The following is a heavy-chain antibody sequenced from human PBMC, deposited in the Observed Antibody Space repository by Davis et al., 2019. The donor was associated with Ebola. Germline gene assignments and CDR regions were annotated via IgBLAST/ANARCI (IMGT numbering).Heavy chain of an antibody. V-gene: IGHV3-23*01. Sequence: GGSLRLSCAASGFSFSDYYMTWIRQAPGKGLEWVSAISGSGSSTYYADSVKGRFTISRDNSKNTLYLQMNSLRADDTAVYYCAKGGTIYYYYGMDVWGQGTTVTVSS. CDR3: AKGGTIYYYYGMDV. J-gene: IGHJ6*02. D-gene: IGHD1-14*01. CDR1: GFSFSDYY. CDR2: ISGSGSST.